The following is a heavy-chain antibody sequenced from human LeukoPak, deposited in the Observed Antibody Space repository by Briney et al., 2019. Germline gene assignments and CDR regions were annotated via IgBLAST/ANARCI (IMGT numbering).Heavy chain of an antibody. CDR3: AREIRYYDSSGYYYDY. CDR1: GYTFTSYY. Sequence: GASVKVSCKASGYTFTSYYMHWVRQAPGQGLEWMGIINPSGGSTSYAQKFQGRVTMTRDTSTSTVYMELSSLRSEDTAVYYCAREIRYYDSSGYYYDYWGQGTLVTVSS. J-gene: IGHJ4*02. V-gene: IGHV1-46*01. CDR2: INPSGGST. D-gene: IGHD3-22*01.